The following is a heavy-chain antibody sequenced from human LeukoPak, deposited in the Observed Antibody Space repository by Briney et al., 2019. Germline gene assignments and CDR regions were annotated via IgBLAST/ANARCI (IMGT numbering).Heavy chain of an antibody. CDR1: GGSISSSSYY. V-gene: IGHV4-39*07. D-gene: IGHD6-19*01. Sequence: SETLSLTCTVSGGSISSSSYYWSWIRQPPGKGLEWIGEINHSGSTNYNPSLKSRVTISVDTSKNQFSLKLSSVTAADTAVYYCARLEMAGTDHYWGQGTLVTVSS. J-gene: IGHJ4*02. CDR3: ARLEMAGTDHY. CDR2: INHSGST.